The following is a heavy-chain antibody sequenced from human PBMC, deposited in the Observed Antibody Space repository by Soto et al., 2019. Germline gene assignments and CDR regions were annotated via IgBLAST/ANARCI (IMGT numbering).Heavy chain of an antibody. J-gene: IGHJ5*02. D-gene: IGHD2-15*01. CDR2: IIPILGIA. V-gene: IGHV1-69*02. Sequence: GASVKVSCKASGGTFSSYTISWVRQAPGQGLEWMGRIIPILGIANYAQKLQGRVTITADKSTSTAYMELSSLRSEDTAVYYCAAVVVAATSNWFDPWGQGTLVTVSS. CDR1: GGTFSSYT. CDR3: AAVVVAATSNWFDP.